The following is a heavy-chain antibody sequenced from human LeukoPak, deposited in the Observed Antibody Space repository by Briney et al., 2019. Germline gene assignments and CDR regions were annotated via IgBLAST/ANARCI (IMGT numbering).Heavy chain of an antibody. D-gene: IGHD2-2*01. J-gene: IGHJ3*02. CDR3: ARPRPPYQLLYPGAFDI. Sequence: SETLSLTCAVSGYSISSGYYWGWIRQPPGKGLEWIGSIYHSGSTYYNPSLKSRVTISVDTSKNQFSLKLSSVTAADTAVYYCARPRPPYQLLYPGAFDIWGQGTMVTVSS. CDR2: IYHSGST. CDR1: GYSISSGYY. V-gene: IGHV4-38-2*01.